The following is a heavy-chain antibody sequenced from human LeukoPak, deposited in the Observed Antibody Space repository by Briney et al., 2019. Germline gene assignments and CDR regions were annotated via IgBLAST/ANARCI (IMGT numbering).Heavy chain of an antibody. Sequence: SETLSLTCTVSGGSISSYYWSWIRQPPGKGLEWIGCIYDSGSTKYNPSFKSRVTISADASKNQFSLKLNSVTAADTAVYFCTRDASLWSGYYDIWGQGTMVTVSS. CDR2: IYDSGST. CDR1: GGSISSYY. J-gene: IGHJ3*02. V-gene: IGHV4-59*01. D-gene: IGHD3-3*01. CDR3: TRDASLWSGYYDI.